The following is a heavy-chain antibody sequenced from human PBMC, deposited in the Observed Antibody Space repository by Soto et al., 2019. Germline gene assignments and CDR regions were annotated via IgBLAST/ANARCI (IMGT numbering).Heavy chain of an antibody. Sequence: SETLSLTCTVSGGSISSYYWTWIRQPPGKGLEWTGYIDYSGSTNYNPSLKSRVTISVDTFKNQFSLKLSSVTAADTAVYYCARGRRISRRHNVLDIWGQGTLVTVSS. CDR1: GGSISSYY. CDR2: IDYSGST. V-gene: IGHV4-59*01. J-gene: IGHJ3*02. CDR3: ARGRRISRRHNVLDI.